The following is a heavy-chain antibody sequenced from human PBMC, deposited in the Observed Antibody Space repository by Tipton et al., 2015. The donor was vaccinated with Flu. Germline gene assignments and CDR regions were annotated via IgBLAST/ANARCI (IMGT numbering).Heavy chain of an antibody. CDR1: GFSISTPNC. CDR2: ICHSGGP. V-gene: IGHV4/OR15-8*01. CDR3: ARRDYSNYVSDPKNWFDP. Sequence: TLSLTCIVSGFSISTPNCWSWVRQSPGKGLEWIGEICHSGGPNYNPSLKSRVAMSVDTSKNQFSLKVFSVTAADTAVYYCARRDYSNYVSDPKNWFDPWGQGILVTVSS. D-gene: IGHD4-11*01. J-gene: IGHJ5*02.